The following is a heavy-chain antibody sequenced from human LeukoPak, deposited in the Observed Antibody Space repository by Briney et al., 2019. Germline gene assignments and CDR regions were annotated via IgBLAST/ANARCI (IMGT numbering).Heavy chain of an antibody. V-gene: IGHV1-18*01. J-gene: IGHJ4*02. Sequence: ASVKVSCKASGYTFTSYGISWVRQAPGQGLEWMGWISAYNGNTNYAQKLQGRVTMTTDTSTSTAYMELRSLRSDDTAVYYCARDRYGEITSNPVLPAANPFDYWGQGTLVTVSS. CDR1: GYTFTSYG. CDR2: ISAYNGNT. CDR3: ARDRYGEITSNPVLPAANPFDY. D-gene: IGHD2-2*01.